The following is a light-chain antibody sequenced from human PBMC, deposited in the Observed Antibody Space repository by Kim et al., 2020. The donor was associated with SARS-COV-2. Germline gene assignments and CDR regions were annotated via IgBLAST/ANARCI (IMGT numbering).Light chain of an antibody. Sequence: VSPGQTARITCSGDALPEKQTYWYQQKSGQAPLLLIYKDSERPSGIPGRFSGSSSGTTVTLTISGVQVEDDADYYCQSADGSGTYVFGTGTKVTVL. CDR1: ALPEKQ. V-gene: IGLV3-25*03. J-gene: IGLJ1*01. CDR3: QSADGSGTYV. CDR2: KDS.